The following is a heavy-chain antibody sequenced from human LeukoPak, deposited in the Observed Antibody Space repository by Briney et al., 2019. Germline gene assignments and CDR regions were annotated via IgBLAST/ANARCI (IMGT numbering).Heavy chain of an antibody. CDR3: LYVLSFGGYYFDY. V-gene: IGHV3-7*01. D-gene: IGHD2-8*01. CDR1: GFTFSSYW. Sequence: AGGSLRLSCAASGFTFSSYWMSWVRQAPGKGLEWVANIKQDGSEKYYVDSVKGRFTISRDNAKNSLYLQMNSLRAEDTAVYYCLYVLSFGGYYFDYWGQGTLVTVSS. J-gene: IGHJ4*02. CDR2: IKQDGSEK.